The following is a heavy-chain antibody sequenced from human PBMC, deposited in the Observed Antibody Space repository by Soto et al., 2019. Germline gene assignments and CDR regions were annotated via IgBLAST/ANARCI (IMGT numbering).Heavy chain of an antibody. CDR1: GFTFSSYA. J-gene: IGHJ4*02. CDR3: ARGYDFWSGYYLEY. CDR2: ISYDGSNK. V-gene: IGHV3-30*04. Sequence: GESLRLSCAASGFTFSSYAMHWVRQAPGKGLEWVAVISYDGSNKYYADSVKGRFTISRDNSKNTLYLQMNSLRAEDTAVYYCARGYDFWSGYYLEYWGQGTLVTVSS. D-gene: IGHD3-3*01.